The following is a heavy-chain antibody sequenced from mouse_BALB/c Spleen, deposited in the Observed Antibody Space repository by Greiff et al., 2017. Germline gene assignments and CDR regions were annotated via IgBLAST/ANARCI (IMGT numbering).Heavy chain of an antibody. CDR3: ARGITTATRAMDY. CDR1: GYTFTSYW. Sequence: VMLVESGAELAKPGASVKMSCKASGYTFTSYWMHWVKQRPGQGLEWIGYINPSTGYTEYNQKFKDKATLTADKSSSTAYMQLSSLTSEDSAVYYCARGITTATRAMDYWGQGTSVTVSS. D-gene: IGHD1-2*01. V-gene: IGHV1-7*01. J-gene: IGHJ4*01. CDR2: INPSTGYT.